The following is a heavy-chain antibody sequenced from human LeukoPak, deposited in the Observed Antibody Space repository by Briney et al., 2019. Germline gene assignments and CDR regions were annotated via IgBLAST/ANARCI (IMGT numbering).Heavy chain of an antibody. CDR3: ARGGNGFDY. Sequence: SETLSLTCTVSGGSISSSSYHWGWIRQPPGKGLEWIGNIFYTGSTYYNPSLKSRVTISVDTSKNQFSLKLSSVTAADTAVYYCARGGNGFDYWGQGTLVTVSS. CDR1: GGSISSSSYH. V-gene: IGHV4-39*07. J-gene: IGHJ4*02. CDR2: IFYTGST. D-gene: IGHD1-1*01.